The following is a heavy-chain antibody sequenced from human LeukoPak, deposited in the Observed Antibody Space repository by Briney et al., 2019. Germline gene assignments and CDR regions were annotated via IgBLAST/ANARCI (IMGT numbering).Heavy chain of an antibody. CDR2: IKSDGSST. J-gene: IGHJ3*02. Sequence: GGSLRLSCAASGFTFSSYWVHWVRQAPGKGLVWVSRIKSDGSSTTYADSVKGRFTISRDNAKNTLYLQMNSLRAEDTAVYYCTRRAAALDAFDIWGQGTMVTVSS. CDR1: GFTFSSYW. V-gene: IGHV3-74*01. D-gene: IGHD6-13*01. CDR3: TRRAAALDAFDI.